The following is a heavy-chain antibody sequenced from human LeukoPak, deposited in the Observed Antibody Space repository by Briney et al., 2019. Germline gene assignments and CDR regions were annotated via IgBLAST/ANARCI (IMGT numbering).Heavy chain of an antibody. D-gene: IGHD4-17*01. CDR2: INHGGST. V-gene: IGHV4-34*01. CDR3: ARALTTPTH. CDR1: GGSFSGYY. J-gene: IGHJ1*01. Sequence: SETLSLTCAVYGGSFSGYYWSWLRQPPGKGLEWIGEINHGGSTNYNPSLKSRITISVDTSKKQFSLKLTSVTAADTAVYYCARALTTPTHWGQGTLVTVSS.